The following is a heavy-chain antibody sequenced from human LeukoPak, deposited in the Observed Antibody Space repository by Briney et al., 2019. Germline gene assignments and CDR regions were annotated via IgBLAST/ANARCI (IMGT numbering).Heavy chain of an antibody. CDR1: GGSISSSSYY. J-gene: IGHJ4*02. CDR3: ATVADYGGNSKYFDY. Sequence: SETLSLTCTVSGGSISSSSYYWGWIRQPPGKGLEWIASIYYSGSTYYNSSLKGRVTISVDTSKNQFSLKLTTVTAADTAVYYYATVADYGGNSKYFDYWGQGTLVTVSS. D-gene: IGHD4-23*01. CDR2: IYYSGST. V-gene: IGHV4-39*01.